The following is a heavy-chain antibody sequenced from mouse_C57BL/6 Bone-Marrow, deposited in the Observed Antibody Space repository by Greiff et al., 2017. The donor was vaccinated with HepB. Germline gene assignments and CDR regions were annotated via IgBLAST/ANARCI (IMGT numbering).Heavy chain of an antibody. J-gene: IGHJ2*01. CDR3: AIPIYYGNYGFDY. D-gene: IGHD2-1*01. Sequence: QVQLKQPGAELVKPGASVKVSCKASGYTFTSYWMHWVKQRPGQGLEWIGRIHPSDSDTNYNQKFKGKATLTVDKSSSTAYMQLSSLTSEDSAVYYCAIPIYYGNYGFDYWGQGTTLTVSS. CDR2: IHPSDSDT. CDR1: GYTFTSYW. V-gene: IGHV1-74*01.